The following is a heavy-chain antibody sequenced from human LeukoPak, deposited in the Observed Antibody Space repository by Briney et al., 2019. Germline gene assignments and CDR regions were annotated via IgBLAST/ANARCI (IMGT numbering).Heavy chain of an antibody. CDR3: AKVSGNYYDSSGYLDY. CDR2: IYSGGST. V-gene: IGHV3-53*01. D-gene: IGHD3-22*01. Sequence: PGGSLRLSCAASEFSVGSNYMTWVRQAPGKGLEWVSLIYSGGSTYYADSVKGRFTISRDNSKNTLYLQMNSLRAEDTAVYYCAKVSGNYYDSSGYLDYWGQGTLVTVSS. CDR1: EFSVGSNY. J-gene: IGHJ4*02.